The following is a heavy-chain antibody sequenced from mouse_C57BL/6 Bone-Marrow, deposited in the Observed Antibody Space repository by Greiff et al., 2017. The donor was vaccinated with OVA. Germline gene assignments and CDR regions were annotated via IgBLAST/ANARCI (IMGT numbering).Heavy chain of an antibody. D-gene: IGHD1-1*01. CDR3: ARSDYYGSSYAMDY. CDR1: GYTFTSYW. Sequence: QVQLQQPGAELVKPGASVKLSCKASGYTFTSYWMHWVKQRPGRGLGWIGRIDPNSGGTKYNEKFKSKATLTVDKPSSTAYMQLSSLTSEDSAVYYCARSDYYGSSYAMDYWGQGTSVTVSS. V-gene: IGHV1-72*01. J-gene: IGHJ4*01. CDR2: IDPNSGGT.